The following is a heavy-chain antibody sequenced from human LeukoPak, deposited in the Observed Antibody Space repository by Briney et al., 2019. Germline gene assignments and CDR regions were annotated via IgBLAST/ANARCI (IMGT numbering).Heavy chain of an antibody. V-gene: IGHV6-1*01. CDR1: GDSVSTNSAA. CDR2: TYYRSKWHN. Sequence: SQTLSLTCAISGDSVSTNSAAWNWIRQSPSRGLEWLGRTYYRSKWHNDYAVSVKSRIIINADTSKKQFFLQLKSVTPEDTAVYYCARGAVAGPGKYNWFDPWGQGTLVTVSS. D-gene: IGHD6-19*01. CDR3: ARGAVAGPGKYNWFDP. J-gene: IGHJ5*02.